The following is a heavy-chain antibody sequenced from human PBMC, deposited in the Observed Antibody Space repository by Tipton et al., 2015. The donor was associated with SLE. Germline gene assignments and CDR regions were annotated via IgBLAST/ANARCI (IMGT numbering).Heavy chain of an antibody. CDR3: ARHDYDDNGYYMHYFDY. CDR2: ISHSENT. J-gene: IGHJ4*02. V-gene: IGHV4-38-2*01. D-gene: IGHD3-22*01. CDR1: GYSISSGHY. Sequence: TLSLTCAVSGYSISSGHYWGWIRQPPGKGLEWIGSISHSENTYYNPSLKSRVSMSIDTSKNQVFLRLSSVTAADTAVYYWARHDYDDNGYYMHYFDYWGQGTLVTVSS.